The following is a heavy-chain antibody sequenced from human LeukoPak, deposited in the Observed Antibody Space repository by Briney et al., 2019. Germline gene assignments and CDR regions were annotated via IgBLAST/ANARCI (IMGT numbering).Heavy chain of an antibody. Sequence: SETLSLTCTVSGGSISSGDYYWSWIRQPPGTGLEWIGYIYYSGSTYYNPSLKSRVTISVDTSKNQFSLKLSSVTAADTAVYYCASYCSSTSCYYFDYWGQGTLVTVSS. CDR1: GGSISSGDYY. CDR2: IYYSGST. J-gene: IGHJ4*02. V-gene: IGHV4-30-4*01. CDR3: ASYCSSTSCYYFDY. D-gene: IGHD2-2*01.